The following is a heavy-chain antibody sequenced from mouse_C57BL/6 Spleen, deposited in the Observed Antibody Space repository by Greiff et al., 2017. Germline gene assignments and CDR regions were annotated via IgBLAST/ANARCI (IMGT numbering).Heavy chain of an antibody. Sequence: QVQLQQSGAELARPGASVKLSCKASGYTFTSYGISWVKQRTGPGLEWIGAIYPRSGNTYYNAKFKGKATLTADKSSSTAYMELRSLTSEDSAVYYCAIHGSSYDYAMDYWGQGTSVTVSS. J-gene: IGHJ4*01. CDR2: IYPRSGNT. CDR3: AIHGSSYDYAMDY. D-gene: IGHD1-1*01. V-gene: IGHV1-81*01. CDR1: GYTFTSYG.